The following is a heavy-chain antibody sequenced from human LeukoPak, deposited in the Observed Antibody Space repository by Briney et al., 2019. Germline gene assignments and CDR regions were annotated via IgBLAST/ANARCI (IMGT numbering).Heavy chain of an antibody. CDR3: AKADVLRFFPTDY. CDR1: GFTFSNYA. D-gene: IGHD3-3*01. Sequence: GGSLRLSCAASGFTFSNYAMSWVRQAPGKGLEWVSTISGGSSTTYYADSVKGRFTISRDNSKNTLYLQMNSLRAEDTAVYYCAKADVLRFFPTDYRGKGTLVTVSS. J-gene: IGHJ4*02. CDR2: ISGGSSTT. V-gene: IGHV3-23*01.